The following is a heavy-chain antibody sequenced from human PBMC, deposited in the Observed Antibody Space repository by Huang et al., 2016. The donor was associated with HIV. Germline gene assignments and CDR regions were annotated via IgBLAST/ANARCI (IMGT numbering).Heavy chain of an antibody. CDR1: GYTFTSYG. CDR3: ARDRPSSGYYRALDY. CDR2: ISRYNGNT. Sequence: QVQLVQSGAEVKKPGASVKVSCKASGYTFTSYGISWVRQAPGQGLEWMGWISRYNGNTNYAQKLEGRVTMTTATATRTAYMELRSLRTDDTAVYYCARDRPSSGYYRALDYWGQGTLVTVSS. J-gene: IGHJ4*02. V-gene: IGHV1-18*04. D-gene: IGHD3-22*01.